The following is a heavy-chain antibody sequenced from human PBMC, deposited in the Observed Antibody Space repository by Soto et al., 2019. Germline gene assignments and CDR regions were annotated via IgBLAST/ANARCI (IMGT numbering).Heavy chain of an antibody. CDR3: AKVASSPQTRDFDY. CDR1: GFTFSNHY. J-gene: IGHJ4*02. D-gene: IGHD6-13*01. V-gene: IGHV3-72*01. Sequence: EVQLVESGGGLVQPGGSLRLSCAASGFTFSNHYIDWVRQAPGKGLEWVGRSRDKANSYTTEYAASVKGRFTISRDDSKNSIYLQMNSLKTEDTAVYYCAKVASSPQTRDFDYWGQGTLVTVSS. CDR2: SRDKANSYTT.